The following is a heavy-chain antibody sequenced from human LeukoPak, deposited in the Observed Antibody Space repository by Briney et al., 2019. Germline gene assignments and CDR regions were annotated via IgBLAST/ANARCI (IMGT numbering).Heavy chain of an antibody. CDR1: GFTFNYYA. Sequence: GGSLRLSCAASGFTFNYYAMSWVRQAPGKGLEWVSGISDNEGSTYYTDSVKGRFTISRDNTKNTVYLQMNNLRPDDTAVYFCARHDSFIPYWGQGFLVSASS. J-gene: IGHJ4*02. V-gene: IGHV3-23*01. D-gene: IGHD5-18*01. CDR3: ARHDSFIPY. CDR2: ISDNEGST.